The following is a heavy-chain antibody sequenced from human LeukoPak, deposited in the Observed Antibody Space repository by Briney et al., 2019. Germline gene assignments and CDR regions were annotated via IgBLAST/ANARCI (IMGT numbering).Heavy chain of an antibody. CDR1: GFTFSSYG. CDR3: ARSADIVVVPAAVRAFDI. Sequence: GTSLRLSCAASGFTFSSYGMHWVRQAPGKGLEWVAFIRYDGSNKYYADSVRGRFTISRDNSKNTLYLQMNSLRAEDTAVYYCARSADIVVVPAAVRAFDIWGQGTMVTVSS. J-gene: IGHJ3*02. D-gene: IGHD2-2*01. V-gene: IGHV3-30*02. CDR2: IRYDGSNK.